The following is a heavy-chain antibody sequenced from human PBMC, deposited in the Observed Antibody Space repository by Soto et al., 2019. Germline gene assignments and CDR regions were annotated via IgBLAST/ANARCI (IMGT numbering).Heavy chain of an antibody. Sequence: SETLSLTCTVSGGSVSGCYYYWGWIRPPPGKGLEWIGYIDYSGSTNYNPSLKNRVTLSIDTSKNQFSLKLSSVTAAETAVYYCAKGGAWSRYYDSSGYFDYWGQGTLVTVSS. CDR2: IDYSGST. V-gene: IGHV4-61*01. CDR3: AKGGAWSRYYDSSGYFDY. CDR1: GGSVSGCYYY. D-gene: IGHD3-22*01. J-gene: IGHJ4*02.